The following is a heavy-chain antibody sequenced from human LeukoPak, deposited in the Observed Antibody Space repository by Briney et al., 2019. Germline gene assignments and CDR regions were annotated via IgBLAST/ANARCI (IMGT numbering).Heavy chain of an antibody. D-gene: IGHD4-11*01. Sequence: GGSLRLSFAASGFTVSSNYMSWVRQAPGKGLEWVSVIYRGGSTYYAESVKGRFNISRDNSKNTLYLQMNSLRAEDTAVYYCARLGDYSNKDWGQGTLVTVSS. J-gene: IGHJ4*02. V-gene: IGHV3-53*01. CDR2: IYRGGST. CDR1: GFTVSSNY. CDR3: ARLGDYSNKD.